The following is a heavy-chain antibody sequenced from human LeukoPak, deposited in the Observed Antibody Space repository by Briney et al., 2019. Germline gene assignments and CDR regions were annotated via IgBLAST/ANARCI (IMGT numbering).Heavy chain of an antibody. J-gene: IGHJ4*02. V-gene: IGHV3-64*01. CDR1: VFTLSIYA. D-gene: IGHD1-14*01. CDR3: ATARMGLSGIY. Sequence: GGSLTLSCAPSVFTLSIYAILWPPRAPGKGREYVSAISSNGGSTYYARSVKGRDTITRDNSKNTLYLQMGSLRAEYIAVYYSATARMGLSGIYWGQGTLVTVSS. CDR2: ISSNGGST.